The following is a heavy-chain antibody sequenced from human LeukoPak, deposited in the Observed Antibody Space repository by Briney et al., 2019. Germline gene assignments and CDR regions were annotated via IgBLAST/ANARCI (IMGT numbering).Heavy chain of an antibody. D-gene: IGHD2-2*01. CDR1: GFTFSSYW. V-gene: IGHV3-7*04. CDR3: ARTLGYCSSTNCFLTFDY. J-gene: IGHJ4*02. Sequence: GGSLRLSCAASGFTFSSYWMTWVRQAPGKGLEWVANIKHDGSEEYYVDSVKGRFTTSRDNAKNSLYLQMNSLRAEDTAVYYCARTLGYCSSTNCFLTFDYWGQGTLVTVSS. CDR2: IKHDGSEE.